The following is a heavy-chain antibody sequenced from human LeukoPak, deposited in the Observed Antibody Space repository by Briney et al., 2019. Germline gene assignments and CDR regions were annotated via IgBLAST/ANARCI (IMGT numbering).Heavy chain of an antibody. CDR1: GFTFSSYG. CDR2: ISGSGGST. J-gene: IGHJ5*02. CDR3: AMGRGVGATLEP. D-gene: IGHD1-26*01. V-gene: IGHV3-23*01. Sequence: GGTLRLSCAASGFTFSSYGMSWVRQAPGKGLEWVSAISGSGGSTYYADSVKGRFTISRDNSKNTLYLQMNSLRAEDTAVYYCAMGRGVGATLEPWGQGTLVTVSS.